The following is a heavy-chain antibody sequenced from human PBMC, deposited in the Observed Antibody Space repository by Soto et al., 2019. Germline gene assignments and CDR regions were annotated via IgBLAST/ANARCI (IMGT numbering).Heavy chain of an antibody. V-gene: IGHV3-74*01. D-gene: IGHD6-19*01. CDR2: INSDGSST. Sequence: GGSLRLSCAASGFTFSSYWMHWVRQAPGKGLVWVSRINSDGSSTSYADSVKGRFTISRDNAKNTLYLQMNSLRAEDTAVYYCARDAPAGTRGRGRGYWGQGTLVTVSS. CDR1: GFTFSSYW. J-gene: IGHJ4*02. CDR3: ARDAPAGTRGRGRGY.